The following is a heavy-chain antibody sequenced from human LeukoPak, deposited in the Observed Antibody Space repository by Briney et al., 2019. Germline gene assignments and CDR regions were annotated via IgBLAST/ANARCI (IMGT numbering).Heavy chain of an antibody. D-gene: IGHD3/OR15-3a*01. CDR3: ARQRRTGSYYYYYYYAMDV. CDR1: GYSFNTNS. V-gene: IGHV5-51*01. CDR2: IYPGDSDT. J-gene: IGHJ6*02. Sequence: GESLKISCKGSGYSFNTNSIAWVRQVPGKGLEWMGIIYPGDSDTRYSPSFQGQVTISADKSISTAYLQWSSLTASDTAIYYCARQRRTGSYYYYYYYAMDVWGQGTPVTVSS.